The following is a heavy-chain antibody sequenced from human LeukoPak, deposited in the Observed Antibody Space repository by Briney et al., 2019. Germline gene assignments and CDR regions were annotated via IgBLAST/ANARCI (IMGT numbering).Heavy chain of an antibody. CDR2: ISGSGGTT. Sequence: PGGSLRLSCTASGFTFSSYAMSWVRQAPGKGLEWVSGISGSGGTTHYADSVKGRFTISRDNSKNTVHLQMNSLRAEDTAVYYCAKTIFGVTHGFDIWGQGAVVTVSS. V-gene: IGHV3-23*01. D-gene: IGHD3-3*01. J-gene: IGHJ3*02. CDR1: GFTFSSYA. CDR3: AKTIFGVTHGFDI.